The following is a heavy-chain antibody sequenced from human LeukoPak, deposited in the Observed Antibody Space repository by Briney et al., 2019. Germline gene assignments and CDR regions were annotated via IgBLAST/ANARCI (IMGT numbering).Heavy chain of an antibody. CDR2: IKSKTDGGTT. Sequence: GESLRLSCVVSGFTFSNAWLSWVRQAPGKGLEWLGRIKSKTDGGTTDYAAPVKGRFTISRDDSKTTLYLQMNSLKTEDTAVYYCSIHYYDDSNGYYYYFHYWGQGTLVTVSS. V-gene: IGHV3-15*01. CDR3: SIHYYDDSNGYYYYFHY. D-gene: IGHD3-22*01. CDR1: GFTFSNAW. J-gene: IGHJ4*02.